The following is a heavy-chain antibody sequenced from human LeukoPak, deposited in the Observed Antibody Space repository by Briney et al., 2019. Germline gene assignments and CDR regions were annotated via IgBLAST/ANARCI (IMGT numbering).Heavy chain of an antibody. J-gene: IGHJ5*02. Sequence: SVKVSCKASGGTFSSYAISWVRQAPGQGLEWMGGIIPIFGTANYAQKFQGRVTITADESTSTACMELSSLRSGDTAVYYCAREAQLGIRLGWFDPWGQGTLVTVSS. V-gene: IGHV1-69*01. D-gene: IGHD7-27*01. CDR1: GGTFSSYA. CDR2: IIPIFGTA. CDR3: AREAQLGIRLGWFDP.